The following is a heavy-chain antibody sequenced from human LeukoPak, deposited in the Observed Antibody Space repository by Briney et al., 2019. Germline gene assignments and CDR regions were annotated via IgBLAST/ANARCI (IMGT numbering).Heavy chain of an antibody. CDR1: GFTFSDYN. V-gene: IGHV3-11*04. J-gene: IGHJ4*02. D-gene: IGHD2/OR15-2a*01. CDR2: ISRSGSTK. CDR3: ATGASALWHPYYFDY. Sequence: GGSLRLSCAASGFTFSDYNMRWIRQAPGKGLEWVSSISRSGSTKYYADSVKGRFTISRDNAKNSLYLQMNSLRADDTAVYHCATGASALWHPYYFDYWGQGTLVTVSS.